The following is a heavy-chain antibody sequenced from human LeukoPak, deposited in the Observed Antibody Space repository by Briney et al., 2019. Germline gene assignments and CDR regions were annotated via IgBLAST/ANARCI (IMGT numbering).Heavy chain of an antibody. CDR1: GLTFRNYG. CDR3: VRDYVYAFDI. J-gene: IGHJ3*02. Sequence: GGSLRLSCAASGLTFRNYGMHWVRQAPGKGLEWVAIISYDGSNKYYADSVKGRFTISTDTAKSSLFLQMNGLSADDTAVYYCVRDYVYAFDIWGQGTMVTVSS. V-gene: IGHV3-30*03. CDR2: ISYDGSNK. D-gene: IGHD3-16*01.